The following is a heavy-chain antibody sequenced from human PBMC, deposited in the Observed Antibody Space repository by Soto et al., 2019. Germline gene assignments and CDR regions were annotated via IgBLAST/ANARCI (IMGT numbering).Heavy chain of an antibody. CDR2: INAGNGNT. CDR1: GYTFTSYA. V-gene: IGHV1-3*05. CDR3: ARGGGWYVWFDP. D-gene: IGHD6-19*01. Sequence: QVQLVQSGAEEKKPGASVKVSCKASGYTFTSYAMHWVRQAPGQRLEWMGWINAGNGNTKYSQKFQGRVTITRDTSASAAYRELISLRAEDTAVYYCARGGGWYVWFDPWGHGTLITVSA. J-gene: IGHJ5*02.